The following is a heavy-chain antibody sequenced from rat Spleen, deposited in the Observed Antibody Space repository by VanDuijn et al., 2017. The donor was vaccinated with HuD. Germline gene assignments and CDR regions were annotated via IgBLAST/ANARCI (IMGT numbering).Heavy chain of an antibody. V-gene: IGHV5-25*01. CDR1: GFTFSNYY. CDR3: SRLGNYYDGYSPYVMDA. J-gene: IGHJ4*01. CDR2: ISTGGGNT. D-gene: IGHD1-12*03. Sequence: EVQLVESGGGLVQPGRSMKLSCAASGFTFSNYYMAWVRQAPTKGLAWVASISTGGGNTYYRDSVKGRFTISRDNAKSTLYLQMDSLRSEDTATYYCSRLGNYYDGYSPYVMDAWGQGASVTVSS.